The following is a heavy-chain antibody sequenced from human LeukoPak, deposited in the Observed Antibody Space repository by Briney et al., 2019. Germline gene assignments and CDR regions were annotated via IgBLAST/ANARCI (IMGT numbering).Heavy chain of an antibody. V-gene: IGHV3-23*01. D-gene: IGHD3-22*01. CDR1: GFTFSSYG. Sequence: GGSLRLSCAASGFTFSSYGMSWVRQALGKGLEWVSAISGSGGSTYYADSVKGRFTISRDNSKNTLYLQMNSLRAEDTAVYYCATPFYDSSGYLILNYWGQGTLVTVSS. J-gene: IGHJ4*02. CDR3: ATPFYDSSGYLILNY. CDR2: ISGSGGST.